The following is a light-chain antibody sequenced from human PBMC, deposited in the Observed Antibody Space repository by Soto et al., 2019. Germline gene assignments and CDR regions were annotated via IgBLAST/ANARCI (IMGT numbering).Light chain of an antibody. V-gene: IGKV3-20*01. CDR3: QQFHSSPRT. CDR2: GPS. J-gene: IGKJ1*01. Sequence: EIALTQCPVTMSWSPGEKATLSCRASQSISSSYLAWYQQKPSQAPRLLIYGPSSRATGIPARFSGSGSGTDFTLTINSLEPEDFAIYYCQQFHSSPRTFGQGTKVDIK. CDR1: QSISSSY.